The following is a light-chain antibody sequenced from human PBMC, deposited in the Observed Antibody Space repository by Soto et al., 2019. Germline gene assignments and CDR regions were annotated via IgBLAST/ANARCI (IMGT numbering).Light chain of an antibody. J-gene: IGKJ1*01. V-gene: IGKV1-6*01. Sequence: AIQMTQSPSSLSASVGDRVTITCRASQDIRNDLDWFQQKPGKAPKLLMYAASSLQSGVPSRFSGSGYGTDFTLTISSLQPEDFATYYCLQDYNYPRTFGQGTKVEVK. CDR1: QDIRND. CDR2: AAS. CDR3: LQDYNYPRT.